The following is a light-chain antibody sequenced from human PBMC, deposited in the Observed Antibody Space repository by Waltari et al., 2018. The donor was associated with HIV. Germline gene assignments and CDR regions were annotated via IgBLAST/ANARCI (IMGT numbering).Light chain of an antibody. J-gene: IGLJ3*02. CDR1: SSNIRAGYD. V-gene: IGLV1-40*01. CDR3: QSYDSSLSGWV. Sequence: QSVLTQPPSVSGAPGQRVTISCTGSSSNIRAGYDPHWYQQLPGTAPKLLIYGNNNRPSGVPDRFSGSKSGTSASLAITGLQAEDEADYYCQSYDSSLSGWVFGGGTKLTVL. CDR2: GNN.